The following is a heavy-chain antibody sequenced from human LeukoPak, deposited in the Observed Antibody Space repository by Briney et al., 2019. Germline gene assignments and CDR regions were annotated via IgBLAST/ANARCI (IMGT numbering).Heavy chain of an antibody. J-gene: IGHJ6*03. Sequence: PETLSLTCTVSGGSISNYYWSWIRQPPGKGLEWIGYIYYIGSSSNYNPSLKSRVTISVDTSKNQLSLKLSSVTAADTAVYYCARALGSTVTSFYYSYYMDVWGKGATVTVSS. CDR1: GGSISNYY. D-gene: IGHD4-11*01. V-gene: IGHV4-59*01. CDR3: ARALGSTVTSFYYSYYMDV. CDR2: IYYIGSS.